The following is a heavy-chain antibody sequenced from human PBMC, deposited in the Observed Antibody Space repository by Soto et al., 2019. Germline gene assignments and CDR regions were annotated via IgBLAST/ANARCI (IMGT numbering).Heavy chain of an antibody. D-gene: IGHD3-22*01. CDR3: ARDRMIVVVTTYYFDY. CDR2: ISYDGSNK. J-gene: IGHJ4*02. CDR1: GFTFSSYG. Sequence: GRSLRLSCAASGFTFSSYGMHWVRQAPGKGLEWVAVISYDGSNKYYADSVKGRFTISRDNSKNTLYLQMNSLRAEDTAVYYCARDRMIVVVTTYYFDYWGQGTLVTVSS. V-gene: IGHV3-30*03.